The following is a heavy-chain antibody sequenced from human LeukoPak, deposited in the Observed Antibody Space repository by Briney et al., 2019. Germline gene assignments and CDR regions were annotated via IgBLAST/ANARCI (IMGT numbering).Heavy chain of an antibody. Sequence: GASVTVSCKASGYTFANYYIHWVRQAPGQGLEWMGWINPNSGGTNYAQKFQGRVTMTRDTSISTAYMELSRLRSDDTAVYYCARGNYYDTSGYGNYNWFDPWGQGTLVTVSS. CDR2: INPNSGGT. V-gene: IGHV1-2*02. CDR3: ARGNYYDTSGYGNYNWFDP. J-gene: IGHJ5*02. D-gene: IGHD3-22*01. CDR1: GYTFANYY.